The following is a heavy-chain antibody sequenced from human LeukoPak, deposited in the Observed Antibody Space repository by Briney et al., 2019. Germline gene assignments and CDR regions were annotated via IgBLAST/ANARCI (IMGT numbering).Heavy chain of an antibody. J-gene: IGHJ4*02. V-gene: IGHV1-18*01. CDR1: GFTFTAYG. CDR3: ARISRQRLLHDFDY. Sequence: EASVKVSCKTSGFTFTAYGFSWVRQAPGQGLELMGWISAYNGNTNYAQKFQGRVTMTTDISTSTAYMVLGSLRSDDTAVYYCARISRQRLLHDFDYWGQGPLVTVSS. D-gene: IGHD2-21*02. CDR2: ISAYNGNT.